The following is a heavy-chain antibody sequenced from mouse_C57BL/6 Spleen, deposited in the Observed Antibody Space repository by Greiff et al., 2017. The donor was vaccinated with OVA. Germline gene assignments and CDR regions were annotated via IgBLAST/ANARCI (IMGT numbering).Heavy chain of an antibody. J-gene: IGHJ1*03. Sequence: QVQLQQPGAELVMPGASVKLSCKASGYTFTSYWMHWVKQRPGQGLEWIGEIDPSDSYTNYNQKFQGKSTLTVDKSSSTAYMQLSSLTSEDSAVYYCARKGRWSYWYFDVWGTGTTVTVSS. CDR3: ARKGRWSYWYFDV. CDR2: IDPSDSYT. CDR1: GYTFTSYW. D-gene: IGHD2-3*01. V-gene: IGHV1-69*01.